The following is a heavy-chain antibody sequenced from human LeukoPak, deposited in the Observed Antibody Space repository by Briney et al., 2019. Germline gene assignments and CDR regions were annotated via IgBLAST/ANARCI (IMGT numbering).Heavy chain of an antibody. V-gene: IGHV3-48*01. CDR1: GFTFSSYT. D-gene: IGHD4-17*01. CDR2: ISISSGII. J-gene: IGHJ4*02. Sequence: GGSLRLSCAASGFTFSSYTMNWVAQAQGKGLKWVSYISISSGIIYYADSVKGRFTISRDNAKNSLYLQMNSLRAEDTAMYYCARVNYGDYLPSFDYWGQGTLVTVSS. CDR3: ARVNYGDYLPSFDY.